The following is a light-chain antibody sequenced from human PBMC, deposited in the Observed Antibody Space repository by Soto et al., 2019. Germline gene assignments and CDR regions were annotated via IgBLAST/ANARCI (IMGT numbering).Light chain of an antibody. CDR2: DNN. V-gene: IGLV1-51*01. CDR1: SSNIGNNY. J-gene: IGLJ2*01. CDR3: GTWDSSLSAVV. Sequence: QSVLTQPPSVSAAPGQTVTISCSGSSSNIGNNYVSWYQQLPGTAPKFLIYDNNKRPSGIPDRFSGSKSGTSAILGITGLQTGDEADYYCGTWDSSLSAVVFGGGTKLTVL.